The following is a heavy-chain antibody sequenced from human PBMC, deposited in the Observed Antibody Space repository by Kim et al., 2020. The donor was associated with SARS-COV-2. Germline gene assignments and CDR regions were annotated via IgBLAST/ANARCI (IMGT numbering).Heavy chain of an antibody. D-gene: IGHD1-26*01. V-gene: IGHV4-39*01. CDR2: IYYSGST. CDR3: ASQPLIVGANY. CDR1: GGSISSSSYY. J-gene: IGHJ4*02. Sequence: SETLSLTCTVPGGSISSSSYYWGWIRQPPGKGLEWIGSIYYSGSTYYNPSLKSRVTISVDTSKNQFSLKLSSVTAADTAVYYCASQPLIVGANYWGQGTLVTVSS.